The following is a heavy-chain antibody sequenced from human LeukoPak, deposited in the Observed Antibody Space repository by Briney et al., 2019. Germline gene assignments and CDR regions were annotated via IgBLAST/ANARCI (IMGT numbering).Heavy chain of an antibody. CDR2: ISYDGSNI. V-gene: IGHV3-30*18. Sequence: GGSLRLSCATSGVTFSKYSMQWVRQAPGKGLEWVAVISYDGSNIYYADSVKGRFTISRDSSKNTVYLQMNSLRAEDTAVYYCAKDRMATIIGEFDYWGQGTLVTVSS. CDR3: AKDRMATIIGEFDY. CDR1: GVTFSKYS. D-gene: IGHD5-24*01. J-gene: IGHJ4*02.